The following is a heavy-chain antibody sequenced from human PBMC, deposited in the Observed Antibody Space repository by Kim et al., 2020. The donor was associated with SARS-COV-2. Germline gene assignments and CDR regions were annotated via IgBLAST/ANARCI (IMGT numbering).Heavy chain of an antibody. Sequence: DYAAPVKGRFTISRDDSKNTLYLQMNSLKTEDTAVYYCTTDEQQLAPIDYWGQGTLVTVSS. J-gene: IGHJ4*02. V-gene: IGHV3-15*01. CDR3: TTDEQQLAPIDY. D-gene: IGHD6-13*01.